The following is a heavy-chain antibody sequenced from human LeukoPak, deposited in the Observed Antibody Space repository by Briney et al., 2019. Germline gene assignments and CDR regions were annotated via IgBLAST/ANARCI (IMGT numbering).Heavy chain of an antibody. CDR2: ISAYNGNT. CDR3: AREVTMVRGVIGAHDAFDI. V-gene: IGHV1-18*01. CDR1: GYTFTSYG. D-gene: IGHD3-10*01. J-gene: IGHJ3*02. Sequence: ASVKVSCKASGYTFTSYGISWVRQAPGQGLEWMGWISAYNGNTNYAQKLQGRVTMTTDTSTSTAYMELRSLRSDDTAVYYCAREVTMVRGVIGAHDAFDIWGQGTMVTVSS.